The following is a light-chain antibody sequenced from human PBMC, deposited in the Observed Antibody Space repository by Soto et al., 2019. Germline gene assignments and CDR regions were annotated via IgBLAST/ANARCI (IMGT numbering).Light chain of an antibody. CDR1: SSDIGAYNW. V-gene: IGLV2-14*03. CDR2: DVS. Sequence: QSVLTQPASVSGSPGKSISISCTGTSSDIGAYNWVSWYQQHPGKAPKLMIYDVSYRPSGVSNRFSGSISGNTASLTISGLQAEDEAVYYCSSYTRSDTYVFGSGTKLTVL. CDR3: SSYTRSDTYV. J-gene: IGLJ1*01.